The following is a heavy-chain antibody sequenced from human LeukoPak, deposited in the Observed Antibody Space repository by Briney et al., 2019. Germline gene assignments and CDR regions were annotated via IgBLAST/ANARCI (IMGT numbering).Heavy chain of an antibody. J-gene: IGHJ4*02. V-gene: IGHV3-30-3*02. Sequence: GGSLRLSCAASGFTFSNYGMHWVRQAPGKGLEWVAVISYDGSNKYYADSVKGRFTISRDNSKNTLYLQMNSLRAEDTAVYYCAKRITMVRALDYWGQGTLVTVSS. CDR2: ISYDGSNK. CDR3: AKRITMVRALDY. CDR1: GFTFSNYG. D-gene: IGHD3-10*01.